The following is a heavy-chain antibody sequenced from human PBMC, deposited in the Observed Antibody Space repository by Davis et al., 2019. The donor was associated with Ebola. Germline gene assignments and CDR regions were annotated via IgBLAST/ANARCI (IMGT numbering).Heavy chain of an antibody. J-gene: IGHJ4*02. V-gene: IGHV4-4*02. CDR2: IYHSGST. Sequence: MPSETLSLTCAVSGGSISSSNWWSWVRQPPGKGLEWIGEIYHSGSTYYNPSLKSRVTISVDTSKNQFSLKLSSVTAADTAVYYCARHPQYYYDSSGYYRTGYFDYWGQGTLVTVSS. D-gene: IGHD3-22*01. CDR3: ARHPQYYYDSSGYYRTGYFDY. CDR1: GGSISSSNW.